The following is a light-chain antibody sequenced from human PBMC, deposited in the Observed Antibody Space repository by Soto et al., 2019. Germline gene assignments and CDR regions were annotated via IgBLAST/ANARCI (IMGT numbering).Light chain of an antibody. CDR3: QQSYSTPRK. Sequence: DIQMTQSPSSLSASVGDRVTITCRASQSISSYLNWYQQKPGKAPKLLIYAASSLQSGVPSRFSGSGSGTDFTLTISSLQPEDFATYYCQQSYSTPRKFGQGTKVDI. CDR1: QSISSY. V-gene: IGKV1-39*01. CDR2: AAS. J-gene: IGKJ1*01.